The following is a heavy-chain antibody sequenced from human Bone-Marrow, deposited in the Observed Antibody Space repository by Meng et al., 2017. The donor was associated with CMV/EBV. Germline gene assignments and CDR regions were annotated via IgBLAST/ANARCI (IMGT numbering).Heavy chain of an antibody. CDR3: ARCPVDGATGYYYYYGMDV. CDR1: GYTFTSYY. D-gene: IGHD4-23*01. V-gene: IGHV1-46*01. Sequence: ASVKVSCKASGYTFTSYYMHWVRQAPGQGLEWMGIINPSGGSTSYAQKFQGRVTMTRDTSTSTVYMELSSLRSEDTAVYYCARCPVDGATGYYYYYGMDVWGQGTTVTVS. J-gene: IGHJ6*02. CDR2: INPSGGST.